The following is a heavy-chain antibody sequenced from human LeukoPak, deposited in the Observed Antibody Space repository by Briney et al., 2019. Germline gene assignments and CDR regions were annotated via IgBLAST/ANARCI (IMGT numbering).Heavy chain of an antibody. J-gene: IGHJ1*01. D-gene: IGHD3-9*01. CDR3: ARAGDHYDILTGPEYFQH. CDR1: GYTFTSYG. V-gene: IGHV1-18*01. Sequence: ASVKVSCKASGYTFTSYGISWVRQAPGQGLEWMGWISAYNGNTNYAQKLQGRVTITADKSTSTAYMELSSLRSEDTAVYYCARAGDHYDILTGPEYFQHWGQGTLVTVSS. CDR2: ISAYNGNT.